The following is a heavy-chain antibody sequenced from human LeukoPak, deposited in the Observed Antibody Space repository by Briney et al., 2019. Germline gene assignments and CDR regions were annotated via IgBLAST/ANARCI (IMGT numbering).Heavy chain of an antibody. V-gene: IGHV4-38-2*02. D-gene: IGHD2-15*01. CDR2: IYHSGST. J-gene: IGHJ4*02. Sequence: SETLSLTCTVSGYSISSGYYWGWIRQPPGKGLEWIGNIYHSGSTYYNPSLKSRVTISVDTSKNQFSLKLSSVTAADTAVYYCARVLDSYYFDYWGQRTLVTVSS. CDR3: ARVLDSYYFDY. CDR1: GYSISSGYY.